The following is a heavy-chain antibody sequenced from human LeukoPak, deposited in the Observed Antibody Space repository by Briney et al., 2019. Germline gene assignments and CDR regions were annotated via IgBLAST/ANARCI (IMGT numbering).Heavy chain of an antibody. CDR2: ISSSSTR. Sequence: GGSLRLSCAASGFTFSSYSMNWVRQAPGKGLEWVSHISSSSTRYYADSVKGRFTLSRDNAKNSLYLQMNSLRAEDTAVYFCARGGVDYYGSGTYYLMYYFDYWGQGALVTVSS. CDR3: ARGGVDYYGSGTYYLMYYFDY. D-gene: IGHD3-10*01. J-gene: IGHJ4*02. V-gene: IGHV3-48*01. CDR1: GFTFSSYS.